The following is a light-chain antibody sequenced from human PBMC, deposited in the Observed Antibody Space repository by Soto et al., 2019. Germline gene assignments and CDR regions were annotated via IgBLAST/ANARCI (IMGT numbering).Light chain of an antibody. Sequence: QSALTQPPSASGSPGQSVTISCTGTSSDVGGYNYVSWYQQHPGKAPKLIIYEVIMRPSGVPDRFSGSKSGNTASLTVSGLQAEDEADYYCCSYAGNNRPLFGGGTKLTVL. CDR3: CSYAGNNRPL. CDR1: SSDVGGYNY. J-gene: IGLJ2*01. CDR2: EVI. V-gene: IGLV2-8*01.